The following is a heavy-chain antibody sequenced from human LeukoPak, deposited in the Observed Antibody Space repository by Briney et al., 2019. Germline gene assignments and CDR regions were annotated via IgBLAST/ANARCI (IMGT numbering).Heavy chain of an antibody. CDR2: IYSGGST. CDR3: ARMILWFGDGLDV. J-gene: IGHJ6*04. D-gene: IGHD3-10*01. Sequence: SGGSLRLSCAASGFTVSSNYMSWVRQAPGKGPEWVSVIYSGGSTYYADSVKGRFTISRDNSKNTLYLQMNSLRAEDTAVYYCARMILWFGDGLDVWGKGTTVTISS. V-gene: IGHV3-53*01. CDR1: GFTVSSNY.